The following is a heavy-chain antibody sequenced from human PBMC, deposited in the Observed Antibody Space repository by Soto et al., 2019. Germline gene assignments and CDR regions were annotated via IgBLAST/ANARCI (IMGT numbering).Heavy chain of an antibody. CDR2: ISSSASTI. CDR3: ARGYSALGYCSSTSCYLGYFQH. CDR1: GFTFSDYY. J-gene: IGHJ1*01. D-gene: IGHD2-2*01. Sequence: GGSLRLSCAASGFTFSDYYISWIRQAPGKGLEWVSYISSSASTIYYADSVKGRFTISRDNAKNSLYLQMNSLGAEDTAVYYCARGYSALGYCSSTSCYLGYFQHWGQGTLVTVSS. V-gene: IGHV3-11*01.